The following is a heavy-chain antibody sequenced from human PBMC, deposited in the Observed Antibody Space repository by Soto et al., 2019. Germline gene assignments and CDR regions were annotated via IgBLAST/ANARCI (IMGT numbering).Heavy chain of an antibody. V-gene: IGHV3-74*01. J-gene: IGHJ3*02. CDR2: INPDGSDT. CDR1: GFTFTNYW. Sequence: EVQQVESGGGLVQPGGSLRLSCVASGFTFTNYWMNWVRQVPGKGLVWVSRINPDGSDTGYADSVKGRFTAFRDNDKNTLYLQIISLRAQVTAVYYCVAWPHIVPLPPADAFDIWGQGTMVTVSS. D-gene: IGHD2-2*01. CDR3: VAWPHIVPLPPADAFDI.